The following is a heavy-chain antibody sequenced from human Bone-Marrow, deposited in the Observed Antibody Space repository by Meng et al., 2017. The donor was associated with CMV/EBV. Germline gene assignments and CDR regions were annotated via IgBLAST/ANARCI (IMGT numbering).Heavy chain of an antibody. CDR1: GYTFTGYY. V-gene: IGHV1-2*02. J-gene: IGHJ4*02. CDR2: INPNSGGT. CDR3: ARGEEIQLWFPTVDY. D-gene: IGHD5-18*01. Sequence: ASVKVSCKASGYTFTGYYMHWVRQAPGQGLEWMGWINPNSGGTNYAQKFQGRVTMTRDTSISTAYMELSRLRSDDTAVYYCARGEEIQLWFPTVDYWGQGTPVTVSS.